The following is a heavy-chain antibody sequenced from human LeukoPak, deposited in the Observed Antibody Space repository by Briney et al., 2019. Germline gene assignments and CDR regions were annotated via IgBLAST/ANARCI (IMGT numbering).Heavy chain of an antibody. D-gene: IGHD4-23*01. J-gene: IGHJ4*02. CDR3: LPGKGY. V-gene: IGHV3-7*01. CDR1: GLTFNTYW. CDR2: TSPDGNEK. Sequence: GGSLRLSCAAYGLTFNTYWMNWVRQAPGKGLEWVANTSPDGNEKYYADFVKGRFSIFRDNANSILYLQMNSLRGEDTAVYYCLPGKGYWGQGTLVTVSS.